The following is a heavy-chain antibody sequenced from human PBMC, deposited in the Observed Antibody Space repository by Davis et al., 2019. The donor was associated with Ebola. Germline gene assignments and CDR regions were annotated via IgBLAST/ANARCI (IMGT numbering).Heavy chain of an antibody. J-gene: IGHJ6*02. D-gene: IGHD3-3*01. Sequence: AASVKVSCKASGYTFTSYGISWVRQAPGQGLEWMGWISAYNGNTNYAQKLQGRVTMTTDTSTSTAYMELRSLGSDDTAVYYCARGLGYDFWSGYHYGMDVWGQGTTVTVSS. V-gene: IGHV1-18*01. CDR3: ARGLGYDFWSGYHYGMDV. CDR2: ISAYNGNT. CDR1: GYTFTSYG.